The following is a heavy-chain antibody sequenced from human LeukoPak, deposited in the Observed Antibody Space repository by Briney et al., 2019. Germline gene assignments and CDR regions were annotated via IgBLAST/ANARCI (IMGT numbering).Heavy chain of an antibody. J-gene: IGHJ4*02. Sequence: GGSLRLSCAASGFTFSSYAMSWVRQAPGKGLEWVSGIDYSGGNTNYADSVLGRFTVSRDNSKNTLYLQMNSLRAEGTAVYYCVATRVCGGVLLRPNCLYFENWGQGTLVSVSS. V-gene: IGHV3-23*01. D-gene: IGHD3-10*01. CDR3: VATRVCGGVLLRPNCLYFEN. CDR1: GFTFSSYA. CDR2: IDYSGGNT.